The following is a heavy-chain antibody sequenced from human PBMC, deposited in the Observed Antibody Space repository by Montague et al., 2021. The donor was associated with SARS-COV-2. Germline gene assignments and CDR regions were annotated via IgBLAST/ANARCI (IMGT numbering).Heavy chain of an antibody. CDR1: GGSISSYY. Sequence: SETLSLTCTVSGGSISSYYWTWIQQPPGKGLESIGYIYHNGSTKYNPSLKSRVTMSVDTSKNQFSLKLSSVSVADTAVYYCARGGGNSADYYNYTMDVWGQGTTVTV. CDR2: IYHNGST. D-gene: IGHD4-23*01. V-gene: IGHV4-59*01. J-gene: IGHJ6*02. CDR3: ARGGGNSADYYNYTMDV.